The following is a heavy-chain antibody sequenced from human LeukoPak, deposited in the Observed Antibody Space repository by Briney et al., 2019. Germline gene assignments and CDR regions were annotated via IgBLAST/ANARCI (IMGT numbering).Heavy chain of an antibody. V-gene: IGHV4-4*07. Sequence: PSETLSLTCTVSGGSISSYYWSWIRQPAGKGLEWIGRIYTSGSTNYNPPLKSRVTMSVDTSKNQFSLKLSSVTAADTAVYYCARDGGGGDNIRTLGYYYYYGMDVWGQGTTVTVSS. J-gene: IGHJ6*02. CDR2: IYTSGST. D-gene: IGHD4-17*01. CDR1: GGSISSYY. CDR3: ARDGGGGDNIRTLGYYYYYGMDV.